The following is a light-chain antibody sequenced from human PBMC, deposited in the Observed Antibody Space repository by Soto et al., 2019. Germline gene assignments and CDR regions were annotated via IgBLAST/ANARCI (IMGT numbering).Light chain of an antibody. Sequence: VVTQPPSASGTPGQRVTFSCSGSSSNIGSNYVFWYQHLPGTAPKLLIYRNNQRPSGVPDRFSGSKSGTSASLAISGLRSEDEADYYCCSNAGRPDVFGTGTKLTVL. J-gene: IGLJ1*01. CDR2: RNN. V-gene: IGLV1-47*01. CDR1: SSNIGSNY. CDR3: CSNAGRPDV.